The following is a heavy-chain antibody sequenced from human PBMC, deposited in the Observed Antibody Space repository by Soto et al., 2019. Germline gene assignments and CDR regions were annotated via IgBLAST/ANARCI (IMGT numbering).Heavy chain of an antibody. CDR2: IYSAGST. D-gene: IGHD3-9*01. Sequence: GRSLRLSCAASGFTVSSNYMSWVRQAPGKGLEWVSVIYSAGSTYYADSVKGRFTISRDNSKNTLYLQMNSLRAEDTAMYYCARGYYDILTGYYRFYFDYWGQGTLVTVSS. V-gene: IGHV3-66*01. CDR3: ARGYYDILTGYYRFYFDY. CDR1: GFTVSSNY. J-gene: IGHJ4*02.